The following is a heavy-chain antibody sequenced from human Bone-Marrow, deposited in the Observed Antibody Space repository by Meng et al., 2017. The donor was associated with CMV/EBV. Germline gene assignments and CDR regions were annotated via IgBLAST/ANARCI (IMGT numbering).Heavy chain of an antibody. CDR2: ISYDGSNK. Sequence: GGSLRLSCAASGFTFSSYGMHWVRQAPGKGLEWVAVISYDGSNKYYADSVKGRFTISRDNSKNTLYLQMNSLRAEDTAVYYCARDEYDSSGYYPYYFDYWGQGTLVTVSS. CDR3: ARDEYDSSGYYPYYFDY. V-gene: IGHV3-30*19. J-gene: IGHJ4*02. CDR1: GFTFSSYG. D-gene: IGHD3-22*01.